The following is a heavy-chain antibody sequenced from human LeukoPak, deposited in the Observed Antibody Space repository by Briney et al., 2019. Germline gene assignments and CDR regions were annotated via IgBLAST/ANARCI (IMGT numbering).Heavy chain of an antibody. CDR1: GFTFSSYA. CDR2: ISGSGGST. J-gene: IGHJ4*02. Sequence: AGGSLRLSCAASGFTFSSYAMSWVRQAPGKGLEWVSAISGSGGSTYYADSVKGRFTISRDNSKNTLYLQMNSLRAEDTAVYYCAKSKVVGATLGYFDYWGQGTLVTVSS. D-gene: IGHD1-26*01. V-gene: IGHV3-23*01. CDR3: AKSKVVGATLGYFDY.